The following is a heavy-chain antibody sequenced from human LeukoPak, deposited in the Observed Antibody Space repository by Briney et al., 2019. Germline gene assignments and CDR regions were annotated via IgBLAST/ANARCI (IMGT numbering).Heavy chain of an antibody. J-gene: IGHJ3*02. CDR2: IYYSGST. V-gene: IGHV4-39*07. CDR1: GGSISSSSYY. Sequence: KPSETLSLTCTVSGGSISSSSYYWGWIRQPLGKGLEWIGSIYYSGSTYYNPSLKSRVTISVDTSKNQFSLKLSSVTAADTAVYYCARGYIAAAGTTDDDAFDIWGQGTMVTVSP. CDR3: ARGYIAAAGTTDDDAFDI. D-gene: IGHD6-13*01.